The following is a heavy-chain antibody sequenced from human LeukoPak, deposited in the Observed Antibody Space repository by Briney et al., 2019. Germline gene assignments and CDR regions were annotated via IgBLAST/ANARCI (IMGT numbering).Heavy chain of an antibody. CDR1: VGTFSSYA. Sequence: SVKVSCKASVGTFSSYAISWVRQAPGQGLEWMGGIIPIFGTANYAQKFQGRVTITTDESTSTAYMELSSLRSEDTAVYYCARGASYYYDSSGPFDYWGQGTLVTVSS. CDR2: IIPIFGTA. CDR3: ARGASYYYDSSGPFDY. J-gene: IGHJ4*02. V-gene: IGHV1-69*05. D-gene: IGHD3-22*01.